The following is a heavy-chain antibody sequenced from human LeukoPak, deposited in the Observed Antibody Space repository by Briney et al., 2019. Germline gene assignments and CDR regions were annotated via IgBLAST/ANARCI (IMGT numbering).Heavy chain of an antibody. CDR2: IYSGGST. V-gene: IGHV3-53*01. J-gene: IGHJ3*02. Sequence: GGSLRLSCAASGLTVSSNYMSWGRQAPGKGLEWVSVIYSGGSTYYADSVKGRFTISRHNSKNTLNLQMNSLRAEDTAVYYCARYLRRDGRNVASLGFDIWGRGTMVTVSS. CDR3: ARYLRRDGRNVASLGFDI. CDR1: GLTVSSNY. D-gene: IGHD5-24*01.